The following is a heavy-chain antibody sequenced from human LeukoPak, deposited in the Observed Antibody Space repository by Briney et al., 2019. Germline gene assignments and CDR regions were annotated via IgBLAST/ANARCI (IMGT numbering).Heavy chain of an antibody. Sequence: PSETLSLTCSVSGGSISSYYWSWIRQPPGKGLEWIGNIFYTGSTKYNPSLKSRVTISVDTSKNQISLKLSSVTAADTAMYYCARSAHYYYDSAGYGVAFDVWGQGTMVTVSS. D-gene: IGHD3-22*01. CDR1: GGSISSYY. CDR2: IFYTGST. CDR3: ARSAHYYYDSAGYGVAFDV. V-gene: IGHV4-59*01. J-gene: IGHJ3*01.